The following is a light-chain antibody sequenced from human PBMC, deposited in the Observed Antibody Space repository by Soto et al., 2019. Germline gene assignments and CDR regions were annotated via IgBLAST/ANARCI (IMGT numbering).Light chain of an antibody. V-gene: IGKV1-5*01. J-gene: IGKJ1*01. CDR2: DAS. CDR1: QSISGW. CDR3: QQYNTYSWT. Sequence: DIQMTQSPSTLSASVGDRFTITCRASQSISGWLAWYQHKPGKAPKLLIYDASSLESGVPSRFSGSGSGTEFTLTISSLQPDDFATFYCQQYNTYSWTFGQGTKVDIK.